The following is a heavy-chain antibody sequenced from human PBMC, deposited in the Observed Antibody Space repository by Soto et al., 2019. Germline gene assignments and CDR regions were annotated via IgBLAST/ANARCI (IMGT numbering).Heavy chain of an antibody. CDR1: GGSFSGYY. CDR3: TKGWFGDLLYDY. J-gene: IGHJ4*02. Sequence: SETLSLTCAVYGGSFSGYYWTWIRQAPGEGLEWIGEINHSGFTSYNPSLKSRLTMSVDPSRSQFSLNLSSVTAADTAVYYCTKGWFGDLLYDYWGQGTLVTVSS. CDR2: INHSGFT. V-gene: IGHV4-34*01. D-gene: IGHD3-10*01.